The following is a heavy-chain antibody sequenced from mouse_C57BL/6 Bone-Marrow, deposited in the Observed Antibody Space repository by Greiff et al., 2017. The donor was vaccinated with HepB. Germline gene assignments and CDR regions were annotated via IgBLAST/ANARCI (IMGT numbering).Heavy chain of an antibody. D-gene: IGHD1-1*01. J-gene: IGHJ3*01. Sequence: EVQVVESGGDLVKPGGSLKLSCAASGFTFSSYGMSWVRQTPDKRLEWVATISSGGSYTYYPDSVKGRFTISRDNAKNTLYLQMSSLKSEDTAMYYCARQLHTGAYWGQGTLVTVSA. CDR1: GFTFSSYG. CDR3: ARQLHTGAY. V-gene: IGHV5-6*01. CDR2: ISSGGSYT.